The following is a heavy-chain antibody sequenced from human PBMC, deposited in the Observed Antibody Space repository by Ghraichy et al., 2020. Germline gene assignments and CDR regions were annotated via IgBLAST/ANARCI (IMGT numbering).Heavy chain of an antibody. D-gene: IGHD3-10*01. CDR1: GRSISSGSYY. CDR2: IYYSGNT. Sequence: SETLSLTCTVSGRSISSGSYYWGSIRQPPGKGMEWIGSIYYSGNTYYNPSLKSRVTISVDTSKNQFSLKLCSVTAADTAVYYCARDHGFSGDHWGQGTLVTGTS. CDR3: ARDHGFSGDH. J-gene: IGHJ5*02. V-gene: IGHV4-39*07.